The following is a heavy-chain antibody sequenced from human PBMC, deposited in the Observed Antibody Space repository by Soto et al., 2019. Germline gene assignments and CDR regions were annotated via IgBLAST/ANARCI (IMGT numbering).Heavy chain of an antibody. J-gene: IGHJ6*02. Sequence: TSETLSLTCAVYGGSFSGYYWSWIRQPPGKGLEWIGEINHSGSTNYNPSLKSRVTISVDTSKNQFSLKLSSVTAADTAVYYCARGRIAVAGTYYYYGMDVWGQGTTVTVSS. CDR2: INHSGST. CDR3: ARGRIAVAGTYYYYGMDV. D-gene: IGHD6-19*01. CDR1: GGSFSGYY. V-gene: IGHV4-34*01.